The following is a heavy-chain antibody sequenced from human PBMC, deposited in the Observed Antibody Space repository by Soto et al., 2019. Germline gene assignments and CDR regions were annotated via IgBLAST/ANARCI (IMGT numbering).Heavy chain of an antibody. CDR3: AREGYYDSTLGWFDP. D-gene: IGHD3-22*01. CDR2: IYYSGST. CDR1: GGSISSGDYY. V-gene: IGHV4-30-4*01. J-gene: IGHJ5*02. Sequence: SETLSLTCTVSGGSISSGDYYWSWIRQPPGKGLEWIGYIYYSGSTYYNPSLKSRVTISVDTSKNQFSLKLSSVTAADTAVYYCAREGYYDSTLGWFDPWGQGTLVTVSS.